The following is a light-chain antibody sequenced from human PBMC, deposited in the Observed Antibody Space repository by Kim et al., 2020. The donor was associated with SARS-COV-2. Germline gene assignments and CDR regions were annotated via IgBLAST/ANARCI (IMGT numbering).Light chain of an antibody. J-gene: IGKJ1*01. CDR3: HQYATSPWT. V-gene: IGKV3-20*01. Sequence: DIVLTQSPGTLSLSPGERATLSCRASQTVTSTSLAWYQQKPGQAPRLLIYGASTGATGIPDRFSDSGSGTDFTLTISRLEPEDFAVYYCHQYATSPWTFGQGTKLEI. CDR1: QTVTSTS. CDR2: GAS.